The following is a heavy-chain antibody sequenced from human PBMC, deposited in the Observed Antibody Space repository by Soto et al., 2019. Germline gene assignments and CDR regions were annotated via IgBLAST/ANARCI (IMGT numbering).Heavy chain of an antibody. Sequence: VGSLRLSCAASGFTFSSYSMNWVRQAPGKGLEWVSSISSSSSYIYYADSVKGRFTISRDNAKNSLYLQMNSLRAEDTAVYYCARDPRDGYNYGDGMDVWGQGTTVTVSS. CDR2: ISSSSSYI. J-gene: IGHJ6*02. CDR1: GFTFSSYS. V-gene: IGHV3-21*01. D-gene: IGHD5-12*01. CDR3: ARDPRDGYNYGDGMDV.